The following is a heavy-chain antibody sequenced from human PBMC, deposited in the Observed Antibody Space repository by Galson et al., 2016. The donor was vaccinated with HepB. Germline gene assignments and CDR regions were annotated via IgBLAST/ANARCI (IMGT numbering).Heavy chain of an antibody. V-gene: IGHV4-4*02. Sequence: SETLSLTCAVSRDAITSSYWWSWVRQPPGKGLEWIGEIYHTGSTSYNPSLKSRVSISADKTKDQFSLKLSSVTAADTAVYYCAREYYDFWSGYYHFYYFDYWGQGTLVTVSS. CDR3: AREYYDFWSGYYHFYYFDY. CDR1: RDAITSSYW. J-gene: IGHJ4*02. D-gene: IGHD3-3*01. CDR2: IYHTGST.